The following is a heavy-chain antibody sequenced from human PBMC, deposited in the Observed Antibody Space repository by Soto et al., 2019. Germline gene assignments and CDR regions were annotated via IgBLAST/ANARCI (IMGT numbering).Heavy chain of an antibody. D-gene: IGHD2-15*01. V-gene: IGHV4-30-4*01. CDR3: ARLPHLGFCRRHYCDRDY. CDR1: GGSISSGNYY. J-gene: IGHJ4*02. Sequence: QVQLQESGPGLVKPSQTLSLTCTVSGGSISSGNYYWTWVRQPPGEGLEWIGYISYGGSTDYNPSLESRLTISVDTCRNRCSLNLGSVTAADTAVYFCARLPHLGFCRRHYCDRDYWGQGTLVTVSS. CDR2: ISYGGST.